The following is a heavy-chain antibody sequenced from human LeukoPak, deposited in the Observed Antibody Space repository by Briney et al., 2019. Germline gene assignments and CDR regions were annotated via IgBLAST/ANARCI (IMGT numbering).Heavy chain of an antibody. D-gene: IGHD2-21*02. CDR2: ISYDGSNK. J-gene: IGHJ3*02. CDR1: GFTFSSYA. V-gene: IGHV3-30-3*01. CDR3: ARDVYIVVVTAAFDI. Sequence: GGSLRLSCAASGFTFSSYAMIWIRQAPGKGLEWVAVISYDGSNKYYADSVKGRFTISRDNSKNTLYLQMNSLRAEDTAVYYCARDVYIVVVTAAFDIWGQGTMVTVSS.